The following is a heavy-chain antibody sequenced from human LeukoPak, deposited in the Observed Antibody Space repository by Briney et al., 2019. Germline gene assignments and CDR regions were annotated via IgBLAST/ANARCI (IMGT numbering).Heavy chain of an antibody. CDR3: ARQGYCSSTSCYTGGGSYFDY. Sequence: PSETLSLTCAVSGYSISSGYYWGWNRQPPGKGLEWIGSIYHSGSTYYNPSLKSRVTISVDTSKNQFSLKLSSVTAADTAVYYCARQGYCSSTSCYTGGGSYFDYWGQGTLVTVSS. D-gene: IGHD2-2*02. V-gene: IGHV4-38-2*01. CDR1: GYSISSGYY. J-gene: IGHJ4*02. CDR2: IYHSGST.